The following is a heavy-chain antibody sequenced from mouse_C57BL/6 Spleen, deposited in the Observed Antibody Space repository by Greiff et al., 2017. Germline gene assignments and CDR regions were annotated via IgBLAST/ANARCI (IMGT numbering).Heavy chain of an antibody. D-gene: IGHD2-3*01. Sequence: QVQLQQSGPDLVKPGASVKISCKASGYAFSSSWMNWVKQRPGKGLEWIGRIYPGNGDTNYNGKFKDKATLTADKSSITSYMQLGSLTSEDAAVYFCARDGYFDYWGQGTTLTVSS. CDR3: ARDGYFDY. CDR1: GYAFSSSW. J-gene: IGHJ2*01. V-gene: IGHV1-82*01. CDR2: IYPGNGDT.